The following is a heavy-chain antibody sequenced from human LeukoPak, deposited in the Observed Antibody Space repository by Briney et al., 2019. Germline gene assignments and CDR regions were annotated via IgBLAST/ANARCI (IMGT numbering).Heavy chain of an antibody. J-gene: IGHJ4*02. V-gene: IGHV3-30*03. D-gene: IGHD2-2*01. CDR2: ISYDGSNK. CDR3: ATAAAPFDY. CDR1: GFTFSSYG. Sequence: GGSLRLSCAASGFTFSSYGMHWVRQAPGKGLEWVAVISYDGSNKYYADSVKGRFTISRDNSKNTLYPQMNSLRAEDTAVFYCATAAAPFDYWGQGTLVTVSS.